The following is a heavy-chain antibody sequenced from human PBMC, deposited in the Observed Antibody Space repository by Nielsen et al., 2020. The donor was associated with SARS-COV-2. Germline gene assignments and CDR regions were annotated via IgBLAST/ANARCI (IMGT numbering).Heavy chain of an antibody. CDR2: INWNGGST. D-gene: IGHD4-17*01. V-gene: IGHV3-20*04. CDR1: GFTFDDYG. Sequence: GESLKISCAASGFTFDDYGMSWVRQAPGKGLEWVSGINWNGGSTGYADSVKGRFTISRDNAKNSLYLQMNSLRAEDTALYYCASYGDYLDYWGQGTLVTVSS. J-gene: IGHJ4*02. CDR3: ASYGDYLDY.